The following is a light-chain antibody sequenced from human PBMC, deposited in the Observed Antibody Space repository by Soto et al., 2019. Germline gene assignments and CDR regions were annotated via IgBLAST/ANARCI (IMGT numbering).Light chain of an antibody. CDR3: SSYTTTNTYV. V-gene: IGLV2-14*01. CDR2: EVS. Sequence: QSALTQPASVSGSPGQSITISCTGTSSDVGAYNYVSRYQQHPGKAPKLMIYEVSNRPSGVSNRFSGSKSGNTASLTISGLQAEDEADYYCSSYTTTNTYVFGTGTKVTVL. J-gene: IGLJ1*01. CDR1: SSDVGAYNY.